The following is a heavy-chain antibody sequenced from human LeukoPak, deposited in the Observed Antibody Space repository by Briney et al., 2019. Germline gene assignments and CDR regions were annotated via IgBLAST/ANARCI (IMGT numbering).Heavy chain of an antibody. Sequence: SGTLSLTCTVSGGSISSYYWSWIRQPPGKGLEWIGYIYYSGSTNYNPSLKSRVTISVDTSKNQFSLKLSSVTAADTAVYYCARANKYDYWGQGTLVTVSS. CDR1: GGSISSYY. CDR3: ARANKYDY. CDR2: IYYSGST. D-gene: IGHD2/OR15-2a*01. J-gene: IGHJ4*02. V-gene: IGHV4-59*01.